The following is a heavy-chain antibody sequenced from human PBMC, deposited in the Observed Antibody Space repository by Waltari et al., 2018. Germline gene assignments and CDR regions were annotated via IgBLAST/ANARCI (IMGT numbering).Heavy chain of an antibody. Sequence: QVQLVESGGGVVRPGRSLGLSCAASGFTFRSYGMHWVRQIPGKGLEWLTFISFDGSDKDYADSVKGRFTIYKDNSRNTLYLQMNSLRPEDTAVYFCAKDHQWEVLLPIYQIDYWGRGTLVTVSS. CDR2: ISFDGSDK. D-gene: IGHD1-26*01. CDR1: GFTFRSYG. CDR3: AKDHQWEVLLPIYQIDY. J-gene: IGHJ4*02. V-gene: IGHV3-30*18.